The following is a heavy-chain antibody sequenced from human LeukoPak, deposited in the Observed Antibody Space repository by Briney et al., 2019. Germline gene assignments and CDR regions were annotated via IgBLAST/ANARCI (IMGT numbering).Heavy chain of an antibody. Sequence: GASVKVSCKASGYTFTSYYMHWVRQAPGQGLEWMGLINPSGGSTSYAQKFQGRVTMTRDTSTSTVYMELSSLRSEDAAVYYCARREGDYDFWSGYYRPPDYWGQGTLVTVSS. J-gene: IGHJ4*02. CDR1: GYTFTSYY. V-gene: IGHV1-46*01. D-gene: IGHD3-3*01. CDR2: INPSGGST. CDR3: ARREGDYDFWSGYYRPPDY.